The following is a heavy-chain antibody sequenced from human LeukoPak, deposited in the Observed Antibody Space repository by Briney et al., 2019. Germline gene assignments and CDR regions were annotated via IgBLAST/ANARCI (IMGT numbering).Heavy chain of an antibody. CDR3: AVGGPYYYYGMDV. CDR2: IYSCGST. Sequence: PGGSLRLSCAASGFTVSSNYMSWVRQAPGKGLEWVSVIYSCGSTYYADSVKGRFTVSRDNSKNTLYLQMNSLRAEDTAVYYCAVGGPYYYYGMDVWGQGTTVTVSS. V-gene: IGHV3-66*03. CDR1: GFTVSSNY. D-gene: IGHD1-26*01. J-gene: IGHJ6*02.